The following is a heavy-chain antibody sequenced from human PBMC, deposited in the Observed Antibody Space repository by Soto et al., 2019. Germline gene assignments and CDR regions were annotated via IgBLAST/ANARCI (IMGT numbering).Heavy chain of an antibody. V-gene: IGHV4-59*08. J-gene: IGHJ4*02. CDR1: GGSISSYY. CDR2: IYCSGST. Sequence: SETLSLTCTVSGGSISSYYWSWIRQPPGKGLECIGYIYCSGSTNYNPSGSYNPSLKSRVTISLDTSKNQFSLKLSSVTAADKALYYCARQSNEYRKSFDYWGKGTLVTVSS. CDR3: ARQSNEYRKSFDY. D-gene: IGHD1-1*01.